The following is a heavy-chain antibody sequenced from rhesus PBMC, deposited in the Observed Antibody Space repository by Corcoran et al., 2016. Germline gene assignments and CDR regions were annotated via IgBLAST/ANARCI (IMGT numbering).Heavy chain of an antibody. J-gene: IGHJ4*01. CDR2: IYGSGSST. V-gene: IGHV4-169*02. CDR3: ASDPLGGGDY. Sequence: QLQLQESGPGLVKPSETLSVTCAVSGGSISSSYWSWIRQAPGKGLEWIGYIYGSGSSTNYNPSLKSRVTLSVDTSKNPLSLKLSSVTAADTAVYYCASDPLGGGDYWGQGVLVTVSS. D-gene: IGHD3-34*01. CDR1: GGSISSSY.